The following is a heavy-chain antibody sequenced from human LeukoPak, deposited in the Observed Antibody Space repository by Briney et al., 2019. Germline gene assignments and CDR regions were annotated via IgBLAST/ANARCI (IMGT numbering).Heavy chain of an antibody. Sequence: GASVKVSCKASGYTFTGYYMNWVRQAPGQGLEWMGWINPNSGGTNYAQKFQGRVTMTRDTSISTAYMELRSLRSDDTAVYYCASETLYYYGSGSYPDYWGQGTLVTVSS. J-gene: IGHJ4*02. V-gene: IGHV1-2*02. CDR2: INPNSGGT. D-gene: IGHD3-10*01. CDR1: GYTFTGYY. CDR3: ASETLYYYGSGSYPDY.